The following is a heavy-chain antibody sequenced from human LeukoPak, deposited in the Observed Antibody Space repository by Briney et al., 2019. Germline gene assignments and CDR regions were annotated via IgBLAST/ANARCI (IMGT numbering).Heavy chain of an antibody. D-gene: IGHD2-15*01. CDR3: ARGHPVVAATHWDY. CDR2: INHSGST. Sequence: SETLSLTCTVYGESFSGYYWTWIRQPPGKGLEWIGEINHSGSTNYNPSLKSRVTISVDTSKNQFSLKLSSVTAADTAVYYCARGHPVVAATHWDYWGQGTLVTVSS. CDR1: GESFSGYY. J-gene: IGHJ4*02. V-gene: IGHV4-34*01.